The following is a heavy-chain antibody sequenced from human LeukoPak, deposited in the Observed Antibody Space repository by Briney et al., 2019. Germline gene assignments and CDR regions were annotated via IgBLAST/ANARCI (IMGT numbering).Heavy chain of an antibody. D-gene: IGHD6-19*01. CDR2: IRFDGSNK. CDR1: GFTFSTYD. V-gene: IGHV3-30*02. J-gene: IGHJ4*02. Sequence: QPGGSLRLSCAASGFTFSTYDIHWVRQAPGKGLEWVAFIRFDGSNKYFADSVKGRFTISRDNSKNTLYLQMNSLRPEDTAVYYCARSQSTIAVYYFDYWGQGTLVTVSS. CDR3: ARSQSTIAVYYFDY.